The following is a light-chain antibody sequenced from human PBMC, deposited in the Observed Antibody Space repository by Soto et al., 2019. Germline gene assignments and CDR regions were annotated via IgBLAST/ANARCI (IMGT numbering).Light chain of an antibody. Sequence: IGLSYSPGALSLSTGERATLSCRASQSVSNNYLAWYQQKPGQAPRLLIYGAFSRATGIPDRFSGGGSGTDFTLTISSLQPEDFAVYYCQQYGSPPLTFGGGTKVDIK. CDR2: GAF. V-gene: IGKV3-20*01. J-gene: IGKJ4*01. CDR3: QQYGSPPLT. CDR1: QSVSNNY.